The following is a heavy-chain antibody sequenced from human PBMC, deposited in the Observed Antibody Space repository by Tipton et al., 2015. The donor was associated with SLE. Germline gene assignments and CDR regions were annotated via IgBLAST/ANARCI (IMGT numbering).Heavy chain of an antibody. CDR3: ARHGMVNYYYYGMDV. D-gene: IGHD4-23*01. CDR2: IHHSGIT. V-gene: IGHV4-38-2*02. CDR1: GYSIRNGYY. J-gene: IGHJ6*02. Sequence: TLSLTCNVSGYSIRNGYYWGWIRQAPGKGLEWTGTIHHSGITNYNSSLKSRVTISVDTSKSQFSLKLRSVTAADTAVYYCARHGMVNYYYYGMDVWGQGTTVTVSS.